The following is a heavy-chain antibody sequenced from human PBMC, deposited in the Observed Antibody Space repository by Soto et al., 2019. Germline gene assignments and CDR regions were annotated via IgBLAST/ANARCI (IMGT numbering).Heavy chain of an antibody. CDR3: ARRDYYGSGSYASSDACDG. CDR1: GYRFTAYW. J-gene: IGHJ3*01. CDR2: VYPGDSVT. D-gene: IGHD3-10*01. V-gene: IGHV5-51*01. Sequence: GESLKISCETSGYRFTAYWIAWVRQLPGKGLEWMAIVYPGDSVTRYSPSFEGQVSISVDKSVNTAYLQWSRLKASDTAMYFCARRDYYGSGSYASSDACDGWDQGTRIIVS.